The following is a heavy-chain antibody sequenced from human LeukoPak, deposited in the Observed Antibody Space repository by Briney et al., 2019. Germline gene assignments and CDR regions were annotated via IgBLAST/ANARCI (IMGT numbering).Heavy chain of an antibody. V-gene: IGHV4-39*07. CDR3: ARVLMVRVGYYMDV. J-gene: IGHJ6*03. CDR1: GGSISSSTYY. Sequence: PSETLSLTCSVSGGSISSSTYYWGWIRQPPGKGLEWIGSIYYSGATYYSPSLKSRVTISVDTSKNQFSLKLSSVTAADTAVYYCARVLMVRVGYYMDVWGKGTTVTVSS. D-gene: IGHD3-10*01. CDR2: IYYSGAT.